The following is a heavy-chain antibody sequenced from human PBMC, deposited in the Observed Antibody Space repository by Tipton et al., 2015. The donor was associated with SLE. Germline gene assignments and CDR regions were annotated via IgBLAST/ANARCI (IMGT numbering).Heavy chain of an antibody. CDR2: IHSGGST. CDR1: GFTLSTYA. D-gene: IGHD5-24*01. V-gene: IGHV3-23*03. Sequence: SLRLSCAASGFTLSTYAMSWVRQAPGMGLEWVSVIHSGGSTYYADSVKGRFTISRDNSKNTLYLQMNSLRAEDTAVYYCARAIEMATTTDAFDIWGQGTMVTVSS. CDR3: ARAIEMATTTDAFDI. J-gene: IGHJ3*02.